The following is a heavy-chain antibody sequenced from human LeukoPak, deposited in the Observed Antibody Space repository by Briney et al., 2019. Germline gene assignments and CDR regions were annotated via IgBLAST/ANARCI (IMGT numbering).Heavy chain of an antibody. CDR2: INAGNGNT. CDR3: AKVPPIPAAMDPHGGMFDP. D-gene: IGHD2-2*01. V-gene: IGHV1-3*01. J-gene: IGHJ5*02. CDR1: GYTFTSYA. Sequence: GASVKVSCKASGYTFTSYAMRWVRQAPGQRLEWMGWINAGNGNTKYSQKFQGRVTITRDTSASTAYMELSSLRSEDTAVYYCAKVPPIPAAMDPHGGMFDPWGQGTLVTVSS.